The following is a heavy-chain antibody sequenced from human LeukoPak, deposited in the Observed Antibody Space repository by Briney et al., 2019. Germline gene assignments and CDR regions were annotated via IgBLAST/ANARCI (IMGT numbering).Heavy chain of an antibody. Sequence: ASVKVSCKASGYTFTGYDINWVRQATGQGLERMGWMNPNTGDTGYAQNFQGRVTMTRNTSIDTAYMEMSGLRSDDTAVYYCTRGSLSGSSRDYWGQGTLVTVSS. CDR2: MNPNTGDT. V-gene: IGHV1-8*01. D-gene: IGHD1-26*01. CDR3: TRGSLSGSSRDY. J-gene: IGHJ4*02. CDR1: GYTFTGYD.